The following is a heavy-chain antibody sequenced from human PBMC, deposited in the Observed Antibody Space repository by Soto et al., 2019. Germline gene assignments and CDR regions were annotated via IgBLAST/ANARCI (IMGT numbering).Heavy chain of an antibody. CDR2: IYHSGST. J-gene: IGHJ4*02. D-gene: IGHD6-13*01. V-gene: IGHV4-4*02. CDR3: ARDPSSRILDY. Sequence: QVQLQESGPGLVKPSGTLSLTCAVSGGSISSSNWWSWVRQPPGKGLEWIGEIYHSGSTNYNPSLKRXXTXSXATSKNQFSLKLSSVTAADTAVSYCARDPSSRILDYWGQGTLVTVSS. CDR1: GGSISSSNW.